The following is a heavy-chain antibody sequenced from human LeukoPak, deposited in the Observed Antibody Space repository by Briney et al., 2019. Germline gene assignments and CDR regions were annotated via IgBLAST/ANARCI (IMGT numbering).Heavy chain of an antibody. J-gene: IGHJ5*02. CDR1: GGPISSYY. D-gene: IGHD3-9*01. Sequence: SETLSLPCTVSGGPISSYYWLCLPQPPGKGLECIGYIYYWGSPNYNRSLKRRVTISVDQSKNQFSLKLSPVTAADTGVYYCARGGPKWYYDILTGLPNWFDPWRQGTLVAVSS. V-gene: IGHV4-59*01. CDR2: IYYWGSP. CDR3: ARGGPKWYYDILTGLPNWFDP.